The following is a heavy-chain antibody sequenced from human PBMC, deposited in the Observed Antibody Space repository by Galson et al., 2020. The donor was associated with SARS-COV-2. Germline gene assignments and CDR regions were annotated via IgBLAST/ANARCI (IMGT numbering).Heavy chain of an antibody. CDR2: ISAYNSYT. V-gene: IGHV1-18*01. Sequence: ASVKVSCKASGYTFESYTLTWVRQAPGQGLEWVGWISAYNSYTSYAQKLQDRITMTIDTSTRTAYMELRNLRSDDTAMYYCARDPVDIVATTLDYWGEGTLITVAS. D-gene: IGHD5-12*01. CDR3: ARDPVDIVATTLDY. CDR1: GYTFESYT. J-gene: IGHJ4*02.